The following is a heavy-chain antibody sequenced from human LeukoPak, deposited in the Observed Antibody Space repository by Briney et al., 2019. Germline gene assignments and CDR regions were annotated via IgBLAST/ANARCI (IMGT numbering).Heavy chain of an antibody. CDR3: ARATAENDN. V-gene: IGHV1-2*02. D-gene: IGHD1-14*01. CDR1: GYTFTGYY. CDR2: TNPKTGGT. J-gene: IGHJ4*02. Sequence: ASVKVSCKASGYTFTGYYMHWVRQAPGQGLEWIGWTNPKTGGTSYAQKFQGRVTMTRDTSISTINMELTRLTSDDTAVYYCARATAENDNWGQGTLVTVSS.